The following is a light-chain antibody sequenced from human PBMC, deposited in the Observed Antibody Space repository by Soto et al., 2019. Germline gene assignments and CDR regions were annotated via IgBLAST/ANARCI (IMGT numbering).Light chain of an antibody. V-gene: IGLV2-14*01. Sequence: QSVLTRPASVSGSPGQSIALSCTGTSNEVGGYNYVSWYQQHPVKAPQLIIYDVTNRPSGVSDRFSGSKSGNTASLTISGLQAEDEADYYCSSYTSSSTPYVFGTGTKVTVL. CDR2: DVT. CDR1: SNEVGGYNY. CDR3: SSYTSSSTPYV. J-gene: IGLJ1*01.